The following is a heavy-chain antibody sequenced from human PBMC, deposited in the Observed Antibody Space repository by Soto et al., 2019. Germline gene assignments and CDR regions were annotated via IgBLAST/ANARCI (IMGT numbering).Heavy chain of an antibody. D-gene: IGHD1-26*01. J-gene: IGHJ6*04. V-gene: IGHV3-48*03. Sequence: EVQLVESGGGLVQPGGSLILSCAASGFTFSTYHMNWVRQAPGKGLEWVSYIHSGGSRIYYADSVKGRFTISRDKAKNSMYLQMNRLRAEDTAVYYCARDGSTLPTNYHYSMDVGGKGTTVTVSS. CDR3: ARDGSTLPTNYHYSMDV. CDR2: IHSGGSRI. CDR1: GFTFSTYH.